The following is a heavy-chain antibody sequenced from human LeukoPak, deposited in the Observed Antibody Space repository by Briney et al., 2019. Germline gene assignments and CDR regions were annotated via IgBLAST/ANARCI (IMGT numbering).Heavy chain of an antibody. J-gene: IGHJ4*02. CDR3: AKAPGIAVAGNFDY. D-gene: IGHD6-19*01. Sequence: PGGSLRLSCAASGFTFSSYGMHWVRQAPGTGLEWVAFIRYDGSNKYYADSVKGRFTISRDNSKNTLYLQMNSLRAEDTAVYYCAKAPGIAVAGNFDYWGQGTLVTASS. CDR1: GFTFSSYG. CDR2: IRYDGSNK. V-gene: IGHV3-30*02.